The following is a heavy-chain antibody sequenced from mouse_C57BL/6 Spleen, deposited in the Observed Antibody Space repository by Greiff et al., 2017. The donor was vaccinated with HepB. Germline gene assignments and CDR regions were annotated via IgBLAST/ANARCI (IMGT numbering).Heavy chain of an antibody. CDR2: IDPETGGT. J-gene: IGHJ3*01. Sequence: LVESGAELVRPGASVTLSCKASGYTFTDYEMHWVKQTPVHGLEWIGAIDPETGGTAYNQKFKGKAILTADKSSSTAYMELRSLTSEDSAVYYCTRFYDGLFAYWGQGTLVTVSA. CDR1: GYTFTDYE. V-gene: IGHV1-15*01. CDR3: TRFYDGLFAY. D-gene: IGHD2-3*01.